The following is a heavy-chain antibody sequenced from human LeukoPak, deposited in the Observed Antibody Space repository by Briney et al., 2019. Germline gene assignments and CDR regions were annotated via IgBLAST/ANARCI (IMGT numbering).Heavy chain of an antibody. V-gene: IGHV3-21*01. J-gene: IGHJ4*02. Sequence: TGGSLRLSCAASGFTFSSYSMNWVRQAPGKGLEWVSSISSSSSYIYYADSVKGRFTISRDNAKNSPYLQMNSLRAEDTAVYYCARADWDTAMIDYWGQGTLVTVSS. D-gene: IGHD5-18*01. CDR1: GFTFSSYS. CDR2: ISSSSSYI. CDR3: ARADWDTAMIDY.